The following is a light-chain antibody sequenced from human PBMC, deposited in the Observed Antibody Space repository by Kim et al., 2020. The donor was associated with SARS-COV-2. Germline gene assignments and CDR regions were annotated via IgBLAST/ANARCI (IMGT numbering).Light chain of an antibody. CDR1: QSVYSNY. CDR3: QQYGTPWT. CDR2: AAS. Sequence: EVVLTQSPGTLSLSPGDRATLSCMASQSVYSNYLAWYQQKPGQAPRLLIYAASSRATGIPDRLSGSGSGTDFTLTIRRLQPEDFAVYYCQQYGTPWTFGQGTKVDIK. V-gene: IGKV3-20*01. J-gene: IGKJ1*01.